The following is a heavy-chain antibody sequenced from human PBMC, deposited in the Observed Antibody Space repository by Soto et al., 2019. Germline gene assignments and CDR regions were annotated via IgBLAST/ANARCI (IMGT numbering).Heavy chain of an antibody. D-gene: IGHD1-26*01. CDR1: GGTFNTYT. J-gene: IGHJ1*01. CDR2: IIPIFGTT. CDR3: GRIPRYSFPTSDPLDN. Sequence: QVQLVQSGTDVKKTGSSVTVSCKASGGTFNTYTFSWVRQAPGQGLEWMGSIIPIFGTTHYAQSFQGRLSITADQSSNTTYMELRSLTSHDTALYYCGRIPRYSFPTSDPLDNWGQGTLVTVPP. V-gene: IGHV1-69*01.